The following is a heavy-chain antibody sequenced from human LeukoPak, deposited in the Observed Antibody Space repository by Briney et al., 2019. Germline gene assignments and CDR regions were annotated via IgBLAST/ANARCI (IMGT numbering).Heavy chain of an antibody. D-gene: IGHD3-22*01. V-gene: IGHV4-34*01. Sequence: PSETLSLTCAVYGGSFSGYYWSWIRQPPGKGLEWIGEIDHSGSTNYNPSLKSRVTISVDTSENQFSLKLSSVTAADTAVYYCARCTFISTYYYDSSGYYYFDYWGQGTLVTVSS. CDR1: GGSFSGYY. CDR2: IDHSGST. CDR3: ARCTFISTYYYDSSGYYYFDY. J-gene: IGHJ4*02.